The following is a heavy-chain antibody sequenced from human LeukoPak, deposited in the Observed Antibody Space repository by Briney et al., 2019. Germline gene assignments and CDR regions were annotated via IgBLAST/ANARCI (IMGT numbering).Heavy chain of an antibody. CDR1: GFTFSSYA. V-gene: IGHV3-23*01. D-gene: IGHD4-17*01. CDR2: ISGSGGST. Sequence: GGSLRLSCAASGFTFSSYAMSWVRQAPGKGLEWVSAISGSGGSTYYADSVKGRFTISRDNPKNTLYLQMNSLRAEDTAVYYCAKDEANGDYVDYWGQGTLVTVSS. J-gene: IGHJ4*02. CDR3: AKDEANGDYVDY.